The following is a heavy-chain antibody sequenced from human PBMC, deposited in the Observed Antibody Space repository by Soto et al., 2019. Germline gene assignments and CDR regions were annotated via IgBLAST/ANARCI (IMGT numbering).Heavy chain of an antibody. CDR2: IYYSGST. Sequence: PSETLSLTCTVSGGSISSYYWSWIRQPPGKGLEWIGYIYYSGSTNYNPSLKSRVTISVDTSKNQFSLKLSSVTAADTAVYYCARHPSYGSENWFDPWGQGTLVTVSS. J-gene: IGHJ5*02. V-gene: IGHV4-59*08. CDR3: ARHPSYGSENWFDP. CDR1: GGSISSYY. D-gene: IGHD3-10*01.